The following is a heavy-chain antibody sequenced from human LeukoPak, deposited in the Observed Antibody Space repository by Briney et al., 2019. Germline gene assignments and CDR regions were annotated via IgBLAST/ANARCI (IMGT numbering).Heavy chain of an antibody. Sequence: SETLSLTCTVSGGSISSYYWSWIRQPPGKGLEWIGYIYYTGGTNYNPSLKSRVTISVDTSKNQFSLKLSSVTAADTAVYYCARDEGGNYNYFDYWGQGTLVTVSS. CDR3: ARDEGGNYNYFDY. CDR1: GGSISSYY. D-gene: IGHD3-22*01. V-gene: IGHV4-59*01. J-gene: IGHJ4*02. CDR2: IYYTGGT.